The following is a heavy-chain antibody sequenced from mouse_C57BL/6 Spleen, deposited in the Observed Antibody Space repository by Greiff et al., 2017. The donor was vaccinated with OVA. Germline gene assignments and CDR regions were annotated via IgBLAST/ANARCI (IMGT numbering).Heavy chain of an antibody. CDR1: GSTFTDYY. V-gene: IGHV1-84*01. J-gene: IGHJ4*01. CDR2: LYPGSGNT. D-gene: IGHD1-1*01. Sequence: VQLQQSGPELVKPGASVKISCKASGSTFTDYYINWVKQRPGQGLEWIGWLYPGSGNTKYNEKFKGKATLTVDTSSSTAYMQLSSLTSEDSAVYFCARWDLLLRHYYAMDYWGQGTSVTVSS. CDR3: ARWDLLLRHYYAMDY.